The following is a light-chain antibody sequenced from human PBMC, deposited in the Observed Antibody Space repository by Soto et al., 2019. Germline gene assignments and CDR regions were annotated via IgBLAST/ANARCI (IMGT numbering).Light chain of an antibody. V-gene: IGKV1-5*01. J-gene: IGKJ1*01. CDR3: QHYNSYSEA. CDR1: QSVSDW. Sequence: DIQMNQSPSTLSASVGDRVTITCRASQSVSDWLAWYQQKPGRAPKLLIYAATTLQSGVPSRFSGSGSGTDFTLTISSLQPDDFATYYCQHYNSYSEAFGQGTKVDIK. CDR2: AAT.